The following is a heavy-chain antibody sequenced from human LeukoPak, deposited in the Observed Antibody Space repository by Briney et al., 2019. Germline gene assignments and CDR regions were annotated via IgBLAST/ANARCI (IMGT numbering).Heavy chain of an antibody. CDR1: GGSFSGYY. D-gene: IGHD3-9*01. CDR3: ARGSITIFRY. V-gene: IGHV4-34*01. CDR2: INHSGST. Sequence: PSETLSLTCAVYGGSFSGYYWSWIRQPPGKGLEWIGEINHSGSTNYNPSLKSRVTISVDTSKNQFSLKLSSVTAADTAVYYCARGSITIFRYWGQGTLVTVSS. J-gene: IGHJ4*02.